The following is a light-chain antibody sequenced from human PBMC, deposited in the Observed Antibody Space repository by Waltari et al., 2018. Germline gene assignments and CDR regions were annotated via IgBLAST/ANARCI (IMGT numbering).Light chain of an antibody. CDR2: AAS. CDR3: QNHERLPAT. J-gene: IGKJ1*01. CDR1: QSVSKY. V-gene: IGKV3-20*01. Sequence: EVVLTQSPGTLSLSPGERATLSCRASQSVSKYLAWYQQRPGQAPGLLIYAASTRATGVPDRFSGSGFGTDFSLTISRLEPEDIAVYFCQNHERLPATFGQGTRVEIK.